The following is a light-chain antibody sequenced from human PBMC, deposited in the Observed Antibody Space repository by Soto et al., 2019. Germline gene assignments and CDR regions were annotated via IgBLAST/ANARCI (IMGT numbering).Light chain of an antibody. Sequence: QSVLTQPASVSGSPGQSITISCTGTSSDVANYNYISWYQQHPGKAPKLIIHDVSNRPSGISYRFSGSESGNTASLTISGLQAEDEADYYCSSYTSSSTNVFGSGTKVTVL. CDR1: SSDVANYNY. V-gene: IGLV2-14*01. J-gene: IGLJ1*01. CDR2: DVS. CDR3: SSYTSSSTNV.